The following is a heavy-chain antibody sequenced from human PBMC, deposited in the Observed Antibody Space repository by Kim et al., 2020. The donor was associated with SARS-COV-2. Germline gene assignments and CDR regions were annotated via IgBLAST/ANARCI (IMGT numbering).Heavy chain of an antibody. Sequence: KRRVTISVDTSKNQFSLKLSSVTAADTAVYYCARGSITIFGVVSAYGMDVWGQGTTVTVSS. V-gene: IGHV4-34*01. D-gene: IGHD3-3*01. CDR3: ARGSITIFGVVSAYGMDV. J-gene: IGHJ6*02.